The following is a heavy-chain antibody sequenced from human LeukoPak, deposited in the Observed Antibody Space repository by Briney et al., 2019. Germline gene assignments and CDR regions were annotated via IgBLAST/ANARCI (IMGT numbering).Heavy chain of an antibody. Sequence: SETLSLTCTVSGGSVSSGSYYWSWIRQPPGKGLEWIGYIYYSGSTNYNPSLKSRVTISVDTSKNQFSLKLSSVTAADTAVYYCARGGGEPAYCGGDCYSADYWGQGTLVTVSS. D-gene: IGHD2-21*02. CDR3: ARGGGEPAYCGGDCYSADY. CDR2: IYYSGST. CDR1: GGSVSSGSYY. J-gene: IGHJ4*02. V-gene: IGHV4-61*01.